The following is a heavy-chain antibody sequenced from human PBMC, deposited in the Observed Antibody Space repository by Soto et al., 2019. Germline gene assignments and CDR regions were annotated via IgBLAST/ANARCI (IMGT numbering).Heavy chain of an antibody. CDR3: AGDASGYYHYLS. CDR2: ISSSSTTI. D-gene: IGHD3-22*01. CDR1: GGTFGNFD. J-gene: IGHJ4*02. Sequence: GGSLRLSCVASGGTFGNFDRNWVRQPPGKGLEWVSYISSSSTTIYYADSLKGRFTTSRANARNSLYLQMTSLRADATAVYYCAGDASGYYHYLSWGQGTLVTVSS. V-gene: IGHV3-48*04.